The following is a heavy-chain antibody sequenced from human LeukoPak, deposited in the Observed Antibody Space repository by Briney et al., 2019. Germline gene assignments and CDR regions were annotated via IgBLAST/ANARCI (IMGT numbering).Heavy chain of an antibody. D-gene: IGHD2-21*02. Sequence: SLKVFCKTSGNTFSNYAINWVRQAPGQGLEWMGAIIPIFGTPKNAQKFEGRVTITTDVSTSTAYMELSSLRPEDTAVYYCAKFDRVTAIPKWDQGTLITVSS. CDR3: AKFDRVTAIPK. J-gene: IGHJ4*02. CDR1: GNTFSNYA. CDR2: IIPIFGTP. V-gene: IGHV1-69*05.